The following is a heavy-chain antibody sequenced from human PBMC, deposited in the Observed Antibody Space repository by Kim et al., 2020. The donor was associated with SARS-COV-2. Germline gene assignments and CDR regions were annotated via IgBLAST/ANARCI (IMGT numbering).Heavy chain of an antibody. CDR3: AREANSFDY. Sequence: ASVKVSCKASGDTFSNHHVHWVRQAPGQGLEWLGMIESGGSTIYPQQFQGRVTVTRDTSTSTSYMELNSLRSEDTAFYYCAREANSFDYWGQGTLVAVS. CDR2: IESGGST. J-gene: IGHJ4*02. CDR1: GDTFSNHH. V-gene: IGHV1-46*01.